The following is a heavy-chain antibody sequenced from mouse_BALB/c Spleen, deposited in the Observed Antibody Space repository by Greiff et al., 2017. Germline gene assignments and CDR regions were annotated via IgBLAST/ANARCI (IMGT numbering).Heavy chain of an antibody. Sequence: DVKLQESGPGLVKPSQSLSLTCTVTGYSITSDYAWNWIRQFPGNKLEWMGYISYSGSTSYNPSLKSRISITRDTSKNQFFLQLNSVTTEDTATYYCARLGYYGSRNYWGQGTTLTVSS. CDR2: ISYSGST. CDR1: GYSITSDYA. D-gene: IGHD1-1*01. V-gene: IGHV3-2*02. J-gene: IGHJ2*01. CDR3: ARLGYYGSRNY.